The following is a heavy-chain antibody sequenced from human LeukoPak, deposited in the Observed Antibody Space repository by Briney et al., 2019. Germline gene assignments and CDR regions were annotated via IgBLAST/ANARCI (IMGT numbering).Heavy chain of an antibody. V-gene: IGHV1-69*01. CDR2: IIPIFGTA. CDR1: GGTFSSYA. CDR3: ARDRGATGYCSGGSCYSHFDY. Sequence: SVKVSCKASGGTFSSYAISWVRQAPGQGLEWMGGIIPIFGTANYAQKFQGRVTITADESTSTAYMELSSLRSEDTAVYYCARDRGATGYCSGGSCYSHFDYWGQGALVTVSS. D-gene: IGHD2-15*01. J-gene: IGHJ4*02.